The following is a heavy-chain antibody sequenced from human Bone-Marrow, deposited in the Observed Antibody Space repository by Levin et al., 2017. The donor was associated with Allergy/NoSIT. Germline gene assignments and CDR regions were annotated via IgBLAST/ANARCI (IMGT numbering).Heavy chain of an antibody. CDR1: GFTLSDYY. J-gene: IGHJ4*02. CDR3: ARADFLEMTTHFDY. CDR2: IGHSGDRI. Sequence: GGSLRLSCTASGFTLSDYYMSWIRQAPGKGLEWVSYIGHSGDRIYYADSVKGRFTISRDNAKSSLFLEMNSLRAEDTAVYYCARADFLEMTTHFDYWGQGSLVTVSS. D-gene: IGHD5-24*01. V-gene: IGHV3-11*01.